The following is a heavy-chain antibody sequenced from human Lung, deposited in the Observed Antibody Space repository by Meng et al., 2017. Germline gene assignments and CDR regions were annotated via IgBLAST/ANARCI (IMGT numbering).Heavy chain of an antibody. CDR3: TWDDKAVSDY. V-gene: IGHV3-15*01. Sequence: EVHLVESGGDLVKPGGSLRLSCAASGFYFNNALMSWVRQAPGKGLEWVGRIKSNTDGGTAEYAAPVTGRFTISRDDPKSTLYLQMSGLRIDDTGVYYCTWDDKAVSDYWGQGTLVTVSS. D-gene: IGHD1-26*01. CDR2: IKSNTDGGTA. J-gene: IGHJ4*02. CDR1: GFYFNNAL.